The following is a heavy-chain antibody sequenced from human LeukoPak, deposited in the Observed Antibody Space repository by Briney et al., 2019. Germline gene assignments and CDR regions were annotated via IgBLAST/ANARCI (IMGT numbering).Heavy chain of an antibody. D-gene: IGHD1-14*01. J-gene: IGHJ4*02. CDR1: GFTFSDHY. CDR3: ARANGSTWSSHHLDH. CDR2: TRNKANSYTT. Sequence: GGSLRPSCGASGFTFSDHYMDWVRQAPGKGLEWVGRTRNKANSYTTEYAASVKGRFIISRDDSKHSLYLQMNSLITDDTDVYFCARANGSTWSSHHLDHWGQGTLVTVSS. V-gene: IGHV3-72*01.